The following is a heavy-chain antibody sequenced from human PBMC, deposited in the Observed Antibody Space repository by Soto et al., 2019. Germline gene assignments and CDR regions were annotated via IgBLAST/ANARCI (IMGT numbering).Heavy chain of an antibody. CDR2: IYYSGST. J-gene: IGHJ5*02. CDR1: GGSVSSGSYY. Sequence: PSETLSLTCTVSGGSVSSGSYYWSWIRQPPGKGLEWIGYIYYSGSTNYNPSLKSRVTISVDTSKNQFSLKLSSVTAADTAVYYCARGSGVRGVIIKGFDPWGQGTLVTVSS. V-gene: IGHV4-61*01. CDR3: ARGSGVRGVIIKGFDP. D-gene: IGHD3-10*01.